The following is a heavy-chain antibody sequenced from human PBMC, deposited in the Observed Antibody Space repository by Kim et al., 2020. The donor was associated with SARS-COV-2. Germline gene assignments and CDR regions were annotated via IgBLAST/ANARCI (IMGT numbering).Heavy chain of an antibody. V-gene: IGHV3-23*01. D-gene: IGHD6-13*01. CDR1: GFTFSSYA. Sequence: GGSLRLSCAASGFTFSSYAMSWVRQAPGKGLEWVSSVSGSGGSTYYADSVKGRFTISRDNSKNTLYLQMNSLRAEDTAVYYCAASSSSYYYFNYWGQGTLVTLSS. CDR2: VSGSGGST. CDR3: AASSSSYYYFNY. J-gene: IGHJ4*02.